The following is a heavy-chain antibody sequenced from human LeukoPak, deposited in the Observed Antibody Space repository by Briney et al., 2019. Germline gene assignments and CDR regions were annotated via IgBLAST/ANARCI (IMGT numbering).Heavy chain of an antibody. V-gene: IGHV3-21*01. Sequence: GGSLRLSCAASGFTFSSYSMNWVRQAPGKGLEWVSSISSSSSYIYYADSVKGRFTISRDNAKNSLDLQMNSLRAEDTAVYYCVRDRGYSSSWGDYWGQGTLVTVSS. CDR2: ISSSSSYI. J-gene: IGHJ4*02. CDR1: GFTFSSYS. D-gene: IGHD6-13*01. CDR3: VRDRGYSSSWGDY.